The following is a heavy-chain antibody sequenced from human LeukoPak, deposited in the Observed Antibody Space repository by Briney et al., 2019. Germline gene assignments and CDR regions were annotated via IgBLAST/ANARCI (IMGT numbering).Heavy chain of an antibody. CDR1: GGSISSYY. V-gene: IGHV4-59*01. CDR3: ARAHCSSTSCYSYYYYGMDV. D-gene: IGHD2-2*01. Sequence: PSETLSLTCTVSGGSISSYYWSWIRQPPGKGLEWIGYIYYSGSTNYTPSLKSRVTISVDTSKNQFSLKLSSVTAADTAVYYCARAHCSSTSCYSYYYYGMDVWGQGTTVTVSS. CDR2: IYYSGST. J-gene: IGHJ6*02.